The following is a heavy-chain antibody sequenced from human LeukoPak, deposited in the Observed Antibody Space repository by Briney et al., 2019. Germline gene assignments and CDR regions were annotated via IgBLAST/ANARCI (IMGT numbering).Heavy chain of an antibody. CDR3: AREKTIGWYFDY. J-gene: IGHJ4*02. V-gene: IGHV1-18*01. Sequence: ASVKVSCKASGYTFTSYGISWVRQAPGQGLEWMGWISAYNGNTNYAQKLQGRVTMTTDISTSTAYMELRSLRSDDTAVYYCAREKTIGWYFDYWGQGTLVTVSS. D-gene: IGHD1-26*01. CDR2: ISAYNGNT. CDR1: GYTFTSYG.